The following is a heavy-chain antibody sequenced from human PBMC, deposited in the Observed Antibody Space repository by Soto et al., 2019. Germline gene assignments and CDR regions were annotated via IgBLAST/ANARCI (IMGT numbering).Heavy chain of an antibody. V-gene: IGHV3-23*01. CDR2: ISGSGTTT. CDR3: AKDPTDERLVITPLEP. D-gene: IGHD3-9*01. Sequence: GGSLRLSCVASGFTFSTYAMSWVRQAPGKGLEWVSSISGSGTTTYDAAFVKGRFTVSRDNSKNTLYLQMNNLRAEDTALYYCAKDPTDERLVITPLEPWCQGTLVTVSS. CDR1: GFTFSTYA. J-gene: IGHJ4*01.